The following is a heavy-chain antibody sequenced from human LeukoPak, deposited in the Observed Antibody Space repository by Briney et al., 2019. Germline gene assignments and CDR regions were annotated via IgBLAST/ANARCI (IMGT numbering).Heavy chain of an antibody. V-gene: IGHV1-69*02. J-gene: IGHJ6*02. CDR1: GGTFSSYT. Sequence: SSVKVSCKASGGTFSSYTISWVRQAPGQGLEWMGRIIPILGIANYAQKFQGRVTITADKSTSTAYMELSSLRSEDTAVYYCASKRVATITDYYYGMDVWGQGTTVTVSS. CDR3: ASKRVATITDYYYGMDV. D-gene: IGHD5-12*01. CDR2: IIPILGIA.